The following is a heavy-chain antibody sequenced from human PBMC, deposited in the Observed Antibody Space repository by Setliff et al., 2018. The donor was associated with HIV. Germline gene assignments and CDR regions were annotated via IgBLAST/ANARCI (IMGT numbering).Heavy chain of an antibody. CDR3: ARVNSDAFDV. Sequence: ASVKVSCKASGGTFSYYTFTWVRQAPGQGLEWLGRIVLLLGVPDYAQKFQGRVTFTADRSTSTAYMELSSLRSEDTAVYYCARVNSDAFDVWGQATKVTVSS. V-gene: IGHV1-69*02. J-gene: IGHJ3*01. CDR1: GGTFSYYT. CDR2: IVLLLGVP.